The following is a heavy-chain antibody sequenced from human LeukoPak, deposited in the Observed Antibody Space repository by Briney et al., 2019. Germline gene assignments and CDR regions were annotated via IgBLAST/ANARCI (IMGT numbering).Heavy chain of an antibody. J-gene: IGHJ4*02. CDR2: IYPGDSDT. Sequence: GESLKISCKGSGYSFTSYWIGWVRQMPGKGLEWMGIIYPGDSDTRYSPSFQGQVTISADKSISTAYLQWSSLKASDTAMYYCARGSPYYYDSSGYYLDYWGQGTLVTVSP. D-gene: IGHD3-22*01. CDR3: ARGSPYYYDSSGYYLDY. V-gene: IGHV5-51*01. CDR1: GYSFTSYW.